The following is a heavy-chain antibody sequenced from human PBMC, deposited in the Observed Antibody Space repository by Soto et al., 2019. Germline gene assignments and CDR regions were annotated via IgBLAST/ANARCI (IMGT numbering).Heavy chain of an antibody. CDR3: ARWAAVAGLDY. CDR1: GFSVSSNY. J-gene: IGHJ4*02. V-gene: IGHV3-66*01. D-gene: IGHD6-19*01. Sequence: GSLRLSCAASGFSVSSNYMSWVRQAPGKGLEWVSVIYSGGTTYYADSVKDRFTISRDNSKNMLYLQMNSLRAEDTAVYYCARWAAVAGLDYWGQGTLVTVSS. CDR2: IYSGGTT.